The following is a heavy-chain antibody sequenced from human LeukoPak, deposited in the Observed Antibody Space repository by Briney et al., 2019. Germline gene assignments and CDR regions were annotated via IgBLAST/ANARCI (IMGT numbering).Heavy chain of an antibody. CDR3: VRERNNFWSGHHSIFDS. J-gene: IGHJ4*02. V-gene: IGHV3-74*01. CDR2: INNDGSST. Sequence: PGGSLRLSCAASGFIFSDHWMRWVRQAPGKGLVWLSRINNDGSSTIYADSVKDRFTFSRDNAENTLFLEMSSLRVEDTAVYYCVRERNNFWSGHHSIFDSWGQGTLVTVSS. CDR1: GFIFSDHW. D-gene: IGHD3-3*01.